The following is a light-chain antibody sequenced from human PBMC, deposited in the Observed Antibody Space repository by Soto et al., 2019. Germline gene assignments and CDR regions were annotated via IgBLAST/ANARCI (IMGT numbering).Light chain of an antibody. CDR2: DVR. CDR1: SSDVGGYNY. J-gene: IGLJ2*01. Sequence: QSALTQPASVSGSPGQSITISCTGTSSDVGGYNYVSWYQQHPGKAPKLMIYDVRSRPSGVSNRFSGSKSGNTASLTISGLQAEDEAEYYCSSYTGSSTLVVFGGGTKLTVL. V-gene: IGLV2-14*01. CDR3: SSYTGSSTLVV.